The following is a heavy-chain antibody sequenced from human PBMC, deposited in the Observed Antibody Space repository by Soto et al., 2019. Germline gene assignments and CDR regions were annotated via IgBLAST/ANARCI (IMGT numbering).Heavy chain of an antibody. J-gene: IGHJ6*02. Sequence: SVKVSCKASGGTFSSYAISWVRQAPGQGREWMGGIIPMFGTANYAQKCQGRVTITADESTSTAYMELSSLRSEDTAVYYCARVQYPDKDTAMVRRYYYYYYGMDVWGQGTTVTVSS. V-gene: IGHV1-69*13. CDR3: ARVQYPDKDTAMVRRYYYYYYGMDV. CDR1: GGTFSSYA. D-gene: IGHD5-18*01. CDR2: IIPMFGTA.